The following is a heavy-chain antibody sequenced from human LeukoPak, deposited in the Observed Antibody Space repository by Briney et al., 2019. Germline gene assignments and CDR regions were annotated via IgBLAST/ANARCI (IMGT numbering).Heavy chain of an antibody. CDR3: TPLAAAGFNWFDP. CDR1: GFTFRSYS. J-gene: IGHJ5*02. D-gene: IGHD6-13*01. V-gene: IGHV3-15*07. CDR2: IKSKTDGGTT. Sequence: GGSLRLSCAASGFTFRSYSMNWVRQAPGRGLEWVGRIKSKTDGGTTDYAAPVKGRFTISRDDSKNTLYLQMNSLKTEDTAVYYCTPLAAAGFNWFDPWGQGTLVTVSS.